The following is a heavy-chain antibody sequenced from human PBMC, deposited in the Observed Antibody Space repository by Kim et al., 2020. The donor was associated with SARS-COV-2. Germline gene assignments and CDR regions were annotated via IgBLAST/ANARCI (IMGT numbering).Heavy chain of an antibody. Sequence: GGSLRLSCAASGFTFSSYGMHWVRQAPGKGLEWVAVIWYDGSNKYYADSVKGRFTISRDNFKNTLYLQMNSLRAEDTAVYYCASDTGSFDYWGQGTLVTVSS. CDR2: IWYDGSNK. CDR1: GFTFSSYG. V-gene: IGHV3-33*01. CDR3: ASDTGSFDY. J-gene: IGHJ4*02. D-gene: IGHD1-26*01.